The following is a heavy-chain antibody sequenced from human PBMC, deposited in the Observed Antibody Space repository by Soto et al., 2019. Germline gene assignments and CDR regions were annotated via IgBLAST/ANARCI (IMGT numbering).Heavy chain of an antibody. Sequence: QVQLVQSGAEVKKPGSSMKVSCKASGGTFSSYAISWVRQAPGQGLEWMGGIIPIFGTANYAQKFQGRVTTTADESTSTAYMELSSLRSEDTAVYYCARARRATTFFEDSDYWGQGTLVTVSS. CDR2: IIPIFGTA. V-gene: IGHV1-69*01. CDR1: GGTFSSYA. D-gene: IGHD1-26*01. CDR3: ARARRATTFFEDSDY. J-gene: IGHJ4*02.